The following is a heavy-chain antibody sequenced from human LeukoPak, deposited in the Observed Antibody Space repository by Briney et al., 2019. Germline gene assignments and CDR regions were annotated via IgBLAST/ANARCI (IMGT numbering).Heavy chain of an antibody. V-gene: IGHV3-30*04. Sequence: GGSLRLSCAASGFTFSSYAINWVRQAPGKGLEWVAVILHDGRNEHYADSVQGRFTISRDNSKDILYLHINSPRTEDTAVYYCAGEPRGSDCRFDYWGQGTLVTVSS. CDR2: ILHDGRNE. CDR3: AGEPRGSDCRFDY. J-gene: IGHJ4*02. CDR1: GFTFSSYA. D-gene: IGHD2-21*02.